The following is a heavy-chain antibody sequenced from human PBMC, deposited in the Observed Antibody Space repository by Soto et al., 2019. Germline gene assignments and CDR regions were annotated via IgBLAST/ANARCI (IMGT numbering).Heavy chain of an antibody. J-gene: IGHJ6*02. D-gene: IGHD3-10*01. V-gene: IGHV1-2*02. CDR3: ARGRFGYYGSGSSHGMDV. CDR1: GYTFTGYY. CDR2: INPNSGGT. Sequence: ASVKVSCKASGYTFTGYYMHWVRQAPGQGLEWMGWINPNSGGTNYAQKFQGRVTMTRDTSISTAYMELSRLRSDDTAVYYCARGRFGYYGSGSSHGMDVWGQGTTVTVSS.